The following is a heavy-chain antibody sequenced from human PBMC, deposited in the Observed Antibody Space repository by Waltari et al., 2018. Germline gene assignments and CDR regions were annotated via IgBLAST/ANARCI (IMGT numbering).Heavy chain of an antibody. D-gene: IGHD6-13*01. Sequence: QVQLVQSGAEVKKPGSSVKVSCKASGGTFSSYAISWVRQGPGQGLEWMGGIIPIFGTSNYAQKFQGRVTITADESTSTAYMELSSLRSEDTAVYYCARRGIPGSSWYIEDYWGQGTLVTVSS. J-gene: IGHJ4*02. CDR2: IIPIFGTS. CDR1: GGTFSSYA. V-gene: IGHV1-69*12. CDR3: ARRGIPGSSWYIEDY.